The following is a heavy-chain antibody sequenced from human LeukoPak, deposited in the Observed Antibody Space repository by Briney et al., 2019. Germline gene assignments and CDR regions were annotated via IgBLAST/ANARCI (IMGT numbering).Heavy chain of an antibody. J-gene: IGHJ6*03. CDR3: ARVGIAVAGTQWHYYYYYMDV. CDR1: GFTFSDYY. CDR2: ISSSGRTI. D-gene: IGHD6-19*01. Sequence: PGGPLRLSCAASGFTFSDYYMSWIRQAPGKGLEWVSYISSSGRTIYYADSVKGRFTISRDNAKNSLYLQMNSLRAEDTAVYYCARVGIAVAGTQWHYYYYYMDVWGKGTTVTVSS. V-gene: IGHV3-11*04.